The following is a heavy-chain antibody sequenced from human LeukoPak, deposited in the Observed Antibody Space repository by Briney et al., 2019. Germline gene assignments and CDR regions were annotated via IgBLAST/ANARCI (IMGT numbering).Heavy chain of an antibody. D-gene: IGHD1-26*01. V-gene: IGHV4-4*07. Sequence: SETLSLTCTGSGGSISSYYWSWIRQPPGKGLEWIGRIYTSGSTNYNPSLKSRVTMSVDTSKKQFSLKLSSVTAADTAVYYCARVRGSSGSYEYYHYMDVWGKGTTVTISS. CDR1: GGSISSYY. CDR3: ARVRGSSGSYEYYHYMDV. J-gene: IGHJ6*03. CDR2: IYTSGST.